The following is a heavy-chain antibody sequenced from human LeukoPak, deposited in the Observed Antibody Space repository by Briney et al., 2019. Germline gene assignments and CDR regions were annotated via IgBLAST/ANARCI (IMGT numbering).Heavy chain of an antibody. J-gene: IGHJ3*02. D-gene: IGHD1-26*01. CDR3: ASSIIWVGATRLNRAFDI. CDR1: GGSISSGSYY. V-gene: IGHV4-61*02. CDR2: IYTSGST. Sequence: SETLSLTCTVSGGSISSGSYYWSWIRQPAGKGLEWIGRIYTSGSTNYNPSLKSRVTISVDTSKNQFSLKLSSVTAADTAVYYCASSIIWVGATRLNRAFDISGQGTMVTVSS.